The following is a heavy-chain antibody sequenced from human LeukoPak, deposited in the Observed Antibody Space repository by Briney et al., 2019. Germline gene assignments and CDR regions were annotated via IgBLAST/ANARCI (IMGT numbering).Heavy chain of an antibody. CDR3: ASRYGSGRKKAGPFDY. Sequence: GGSLSLSCAASGFTFGSHDLNWVRQAPGKGLQWVSYISSSGGIIYDADSVQGRFTISRDNTKNSLYLQMNSLRVEDTAVYYCASRYGSGRKKAGPFDYWGRGTLVTVSS. CDR1: GFTFGSHD. V-gene: IGHV3-48*03. CDR2: ISSSGGII. D-gene: IGHD3-10*01. J-gene: IGHJ4*02.